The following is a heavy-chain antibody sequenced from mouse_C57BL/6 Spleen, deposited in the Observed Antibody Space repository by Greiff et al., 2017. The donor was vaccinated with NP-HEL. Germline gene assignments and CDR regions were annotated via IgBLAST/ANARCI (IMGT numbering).Heavy chain of an antibody. V-gene: IGHV5-9*01. CDR1: GFTFSSYT. J-gene: IGHJ4*01. CDR2: ISGGGGNT. D-gene: IGHD3-3*01. Sequence: EVQVVESGGGLVKPGGSLKLSCAASGFTFSSYTMSWVRQTPEKRLEWVATISGGGGNTYYPDSVKGRFTISRDNAKNTLYLQMSSLRSEDTALYYCARHGDGGYWGQGTSVTVSS. CDR3: ARHGDGGY.